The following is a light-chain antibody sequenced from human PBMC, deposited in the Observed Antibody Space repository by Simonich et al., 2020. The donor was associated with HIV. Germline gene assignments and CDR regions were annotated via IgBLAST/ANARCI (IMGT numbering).Light chain of an antibody. V-gene: IGKV1-12*01. Sequence: DIQMTQSPSSVSASVGDRVTITCRASQSINNWLAWYQQKPGKAPKLLIYAASSLQSGVPSRFSDSGSGTDFTLTISSLQPEDFATYYCQQSYSTPYTFGQGTKLEIK. CDR3: QQSYSTPYT. CDR2: AAS. J-gene: IGKJ2*01. CDR1: QSINNW.